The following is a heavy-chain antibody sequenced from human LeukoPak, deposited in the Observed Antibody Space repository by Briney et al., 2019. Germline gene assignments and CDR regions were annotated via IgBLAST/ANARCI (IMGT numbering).Heavy chain of an antibody. CDR1: GYTFTTYH. CDR2: IDPSGGRT. V-gene: IGHV1-46*01. J-gene: IGHJ3*02. CDR3: ARPAPTGVDAFDT. D-gene: IGHD3-10*01. Sequence: ASVKVSCKASGYTFTTYHMHRVRQAPGQGLEWMGTIDPSGGRTAYAQKFQGRVTVTRDTSTSTVYMELSSLRSEDTAVYYCARPAPTGVDAFDTWGQGTLVTVSS.